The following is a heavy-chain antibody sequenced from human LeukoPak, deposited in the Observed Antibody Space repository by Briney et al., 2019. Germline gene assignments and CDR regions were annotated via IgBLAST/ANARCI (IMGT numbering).Heavy chain of an antibody. J-gene: IGHJ4*02. D-gene: IGHD1-26*01. CDR2: ISSSSSYI. CDR1: GFTFSSYA. V-gene: IGHV3-21*01. CDR3: ARLGATGCFDY. Sequence: GGSLRLSCAASGFTFSSYAMSWVRQAPGKGLEWVSSISSSSSYIYYADSVKGRFTISRDNAKNSLYLQMNSLRAEDTAVYYCARLGATGCFDYWGQGTLVTVSS.